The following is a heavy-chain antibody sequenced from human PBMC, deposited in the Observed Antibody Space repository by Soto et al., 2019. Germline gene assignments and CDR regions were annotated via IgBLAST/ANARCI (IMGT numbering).Heavy chain of an antibody. CDR3: AGPVATGN. CDR1: GFTFSSYG. J-gene: IGHJ4*02. D-gene: IGHD5-12*01. CDR2: ISHDGSKK. V-gene: IGHV3-30-3*01. Sequence: QVQLVESGGGVVQPGTSLGLACAASGFTFSSYGMHWVRQAPGKGLEWVAVISHDGSKKYYVGSVEGRFTISRDNAKNTLYLQMNSLRAEDTAVYYCAGPVATGNWGQGTLVTVSS.